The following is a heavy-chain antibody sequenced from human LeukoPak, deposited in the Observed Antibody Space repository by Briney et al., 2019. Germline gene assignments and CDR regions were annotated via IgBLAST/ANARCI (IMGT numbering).Heavy chain of an antibody. CDR3: ARERDYYDRDVYYVDYFDY. Sequence: ASVRVSCKASGYSFTGYYIHWVRQAPGQGLEWMAWISPHSGETNSTHKFQGRVALTRDTSINTAYMELTSLTSDDTAAYYCARERDYYDRDVYYVDYFDYWGQGALVTVSS. J-gene: IGHJ4*02. V-gene: IGHV1-2*02. CDR1: GYSFTGYY. D-gene: IGHD3-22*01. CDR2: ISPHSGET.